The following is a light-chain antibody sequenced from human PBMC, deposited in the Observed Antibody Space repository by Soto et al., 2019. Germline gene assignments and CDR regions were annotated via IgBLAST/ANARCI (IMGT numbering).Light chain of an antibody. CDR2: GVS. CDR3: QQANSFPLT. V-gene: IGKV3-15*01. Sequence: IVMTQSPATLSVSPGETATLSCRASQSVAGNLAWYQQKPGQPPRLLIYGVSTRATGVPARFSGSGSETDFSLTISSLQIEDFATYYCQQANSFPLTFGGGTKVDIK. J-gene: IGKJ4*01. CDR1: QSVAGN.